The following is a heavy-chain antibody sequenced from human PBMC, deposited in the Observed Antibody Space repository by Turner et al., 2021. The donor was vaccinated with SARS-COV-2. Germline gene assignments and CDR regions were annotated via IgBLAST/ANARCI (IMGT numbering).Heavy chain of an antibody. Sequence: QVQLVQSGAEVKKPGASVKVSCKVPGYTLIELSMHWVRQAPGKGLEWMGGFDPEDAETIYAQKFQGRVTMTEDTSTDTAYMELSSLRSEDTAVYYCASSFSGRGVKGDFDYWGQGTLVTVSS. CDR1: GYTLIELS. D-gene: IGHD3-10*01. CDR3: ASSFSGRGVKGDFDY. J-gene: IGHJ4*02. CDR2: FDPEDAET. V-gene: IGHV1-24*01.